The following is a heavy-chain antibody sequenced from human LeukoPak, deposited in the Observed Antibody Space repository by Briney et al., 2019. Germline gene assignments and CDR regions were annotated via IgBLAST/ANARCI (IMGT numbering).Heavy chain of an antibody. V-gene: IGHV4-59*08. CDR2: IYYSGST. Sequence: SETLSLTCTVSGGFISSYYWTWIRQAPGKGLEWIGYIYYSGSTNYNPSLKSRVTISVDTSKNQFSLKLSSVTAADTAVYYCARSGYSSSPGFDPWGQGTLVTVSS. CDR3: ARSGYSSSPGFDP. J-gene: IGHJ5*02. CDR1: GGFISSYY. D-gene: IGHD6-13*01.